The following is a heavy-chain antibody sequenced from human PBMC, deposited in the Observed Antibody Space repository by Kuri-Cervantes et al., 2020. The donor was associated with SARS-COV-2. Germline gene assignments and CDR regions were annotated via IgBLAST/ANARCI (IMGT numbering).Heavy chain of an antibody. CDR2: IKQDGSEK. V-gene: IGHV3-7*01. Sequence: GGSLRLSCAASGFTFSSYAMHWVRQAPGKGLEWVANIKQDGSEKYYVDSVKGRFTISRDNAKNTLYLQMNSLRAEDTAVYYCARGFLTWWGLGAFDIWGQGTMVTVSS. CDR3: ARGFLTWWGLGAFDI. CDR1: GFTFSSYA. J-gene: IGHJ3*02. D-gene: IGHD3-3*01.